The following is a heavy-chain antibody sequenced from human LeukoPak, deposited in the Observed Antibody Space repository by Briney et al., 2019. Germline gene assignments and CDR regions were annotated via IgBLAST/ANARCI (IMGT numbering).Heavy chain of an antibody. Sequence: GGSLRLSCAASGFTFSSYSMNWVRQAPGKGLEWVSYISSGSNLIYYADSVKGRFSISRDNAKNSLYLQMNSLRAEDTAVYYCAKAKRIQLWLRGDWFDPWGQGTLVTVSS. CDR1: GFTFSSYS. CDR2: ISSGSNLI. CDR3: AKAKRIQLWLRGDWFDP. J-gene: IGHJ5*02. D-gene: IGHD5-18*01. V-gene: IGHV3-48*01.